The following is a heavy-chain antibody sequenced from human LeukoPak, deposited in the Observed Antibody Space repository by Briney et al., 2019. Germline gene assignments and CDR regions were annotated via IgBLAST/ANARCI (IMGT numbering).Heavy chain of an antibody. J-gene: IGHJ4*02. Sequence: GGSLRLSCAASGFTFSSYAMSWVRQAPGKGLEWVSAISGSGGSTYYADSVKGRFTISRDNSKNTLYLQMNSLRAEDTAVYYCAKEPTIIVVPAAPFGGVDYWGQGTLVTVSS. D-gene: IGHD2-2*01. CDR2: ISGSGGST. V-gene: IGHV3-23*01. CDR1: GFTFSSYA. CDR3: AKEPTIIVVPAAPFGGVDY.